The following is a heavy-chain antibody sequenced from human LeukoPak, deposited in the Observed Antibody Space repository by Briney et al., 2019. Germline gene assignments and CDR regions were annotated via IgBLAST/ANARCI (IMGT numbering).Heavy chain of an antibody. CDR3: ARDKEIAAAGTRWGRYYYYYGMDV. CDR1: GYTFTSYG. D-gene: IGHD6-13*01. CDR2: ISAYNGNT. J-gene: IGHJ6*02. Sequence: ASVKVSCKASGYTFTSYGISWVRQAPGQGLEWMGWISAYNGNTNYAQKPQGRVTMTTDTSTSTAYMELRSLRSDDTAVYYCARDKEIAAAGTRWGRYYYYYGMDVWGQGTTVTVSS. V-gene: IGHV1-18*01.